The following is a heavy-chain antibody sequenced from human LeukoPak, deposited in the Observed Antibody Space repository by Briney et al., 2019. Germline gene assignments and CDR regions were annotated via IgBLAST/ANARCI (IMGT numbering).Heavy chain of an antibody. CDR3: ASRWRQLLGPYDY. Sequence: ASVKVSCKASGGTFSSYAISWVRQAPGQGLEWMGGIIPIFGTANYAQKFQGRVTITADESTSTAYVELSSLRSEDTAVYYCASRWRQLLGPYDYWGQGTLVTVSS. J-gene: IGHJ4*02. CDR1: GGTFSSYA. D-gene: IGHD2-21*02. V-gene: IGHV1-69*13. CDR2: IIPIFGTA.